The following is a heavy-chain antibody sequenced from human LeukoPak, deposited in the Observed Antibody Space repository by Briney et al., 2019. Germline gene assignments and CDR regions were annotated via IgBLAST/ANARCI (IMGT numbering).Heavy chain of an antibody. Sequence: GESLKISCKGSGYSFTGYWIGWVRQMPGKGLEWMGIIYPGDSDTRYSPSFQGQVTISADKSISTAYLQWSSLKASDTAMYYCASSGYSYGYCMDVWGKGTTVTVSS. CDR3: ASSGYSYGYCMDV. CDR2: IYPGDSDT. J-gene: IGHJ6*03. D-gene: IGHD5-18*01. CDR1: GYSFTGYW. V-gene: IGHV5-51*01.